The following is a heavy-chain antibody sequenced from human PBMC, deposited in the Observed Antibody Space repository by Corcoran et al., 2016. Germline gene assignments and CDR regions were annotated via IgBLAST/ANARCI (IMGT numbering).Heavy chain of an antibody. D-gene: IGHD6-19*01. CDR1: GYRFTTSW. V-gene: IGHV5-51*01. Sequence: EVQLVQSGAEVKKPGESLKISCQGSGYRFTTSWIAWVRQMPGEGLESMGVIYPGDSDTRYSPSFQGQVTISADKSISTAYLQWSSLKASYSAMDYCARQTRSGVDVWGQGTPVTVSS. J-gene: IGHJ6*02. CDR2: IYPGDSDT. CDR3: ARQTRSGVDV.